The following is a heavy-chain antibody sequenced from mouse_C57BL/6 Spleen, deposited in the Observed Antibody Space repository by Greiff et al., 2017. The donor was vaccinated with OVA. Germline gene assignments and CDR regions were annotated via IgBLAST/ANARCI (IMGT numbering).Heavy chain of an antibody. CDR1: GFTFSDYY. CDR3: ARGGDYYGSSPSYWYFDV. Sequence: DVHLVESEGGLVQPGSSMKLSCTASGFTFSDYYMAWVRQVPEKGLEWVANINYDGSSTYYLDSLKSRFIISRDNAKNILYLQMSSLKSEDTATYYCARGGDYYGSSPSYWYFDVWGTGTTVTVSS. V-gene: IGHV5-16*01. J-gene: IGHJ1*03. CDR2: INYDGSST. D-gene: IGHD1-1*01.